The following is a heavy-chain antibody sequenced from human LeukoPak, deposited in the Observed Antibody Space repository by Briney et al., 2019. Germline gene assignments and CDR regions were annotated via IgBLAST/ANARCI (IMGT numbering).Heavy chain of an antibody. J-gene: IGHJ4*02. CDR3: ARDRGMATRLYYLDY. V-gene: IGHV3-30-3*01. Sequence: GGSLRLSCAASGFTLSNCAMHWVRQAPGKGLEWVAVISYDGTNKYYADSVKGRFTISRDNSKNTLYLQMNSLRTEDTAVYYCARDRGMATRLYYLDYWGQGTLVTVSS. CDR1: GFTLSNCA. CDR2: ISYDGTNK. D-gene: IGHD5-24*01.